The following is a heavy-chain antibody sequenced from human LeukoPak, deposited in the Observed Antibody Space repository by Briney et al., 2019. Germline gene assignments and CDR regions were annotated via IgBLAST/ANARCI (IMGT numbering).Heavy chain of an antibody. Sequence: PGGSLRLSCAASGFTFSSYWMTWVRQAPGKGLEWVANIKQDGGEKYYVDSVKGRFTISRDNAKNSLYLQMNSLRAEDTAVYYCARVLFHSLAVFDYWGQGTLVTVSS. V-gene: IGHV3-7*02. CDR1: GFTFSSYW. D-gene: IGHD2/OR15-2a*01. CDR2: IKQDGGEK. CDR3: ARVLFHSLAVFDY. J-gene: IGHJ4*02.